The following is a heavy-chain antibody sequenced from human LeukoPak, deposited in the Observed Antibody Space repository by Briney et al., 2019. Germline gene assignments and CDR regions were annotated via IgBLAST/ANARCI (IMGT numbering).Heavy chain of an antibody. Sequence: PGGSLRLSCAASGFTFSSYSMNWVRQAPGKGLGWVSSISSSSSYIYYADSVKGRFTISRNNAKNSLYLQMNSLRAEDTAVYYCARDLSHNWNYDYWGQGTLVTVSS. CDR3: ARDLSHNWNYDY. V-gene: IGHV3-21*01. D-gene: IGHD1-7*01. CDR2: ISSSSSYI. CDR1: GFTFSSYS. J-gene: IGHJ4*02.